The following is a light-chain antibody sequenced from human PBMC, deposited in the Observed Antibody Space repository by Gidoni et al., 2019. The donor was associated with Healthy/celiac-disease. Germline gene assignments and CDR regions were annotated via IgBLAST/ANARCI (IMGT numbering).Light chain of an antibody. CDR3: MQALQTPFT. CDR2: LGS. Sequence: DIVMTQSPLSLPVTPGEPASISCRSSQSLLHSNGYNYLDWYLQKPGQSPQLLIYLGSNRASGVPDRFSGSGSGTDFTLKISRVEAEHVGVYYCMQALQTPFTFGPGTKVDIK. J-gene: IGKJ3*01. CDR1: QSLLHSNGYNY. V-gene: IGKV2-28*01.